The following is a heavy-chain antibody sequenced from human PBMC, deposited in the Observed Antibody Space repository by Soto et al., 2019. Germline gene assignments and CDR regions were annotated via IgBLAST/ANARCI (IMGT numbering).Heavy chain of an antibody. D-gene: IGHD3-22*01. J-gene: IGHJ1*01. CDR1: GFTFSTYW. V-gene: IGHV3-7*01. CDR2: INQAGSEK. CDR3: ARSSGYHDTYPTNQYFHH. Sequence: EVQLVESGGGLVQPGGSLRLSCAASGFTFSTYWMSWVRQAPGKGLEWVANINQAGSEKYYVDSVKGRFTISRDNARNSLYLQVNSLRADDTAMFYCARSSGYHDTYPTNQYFHHWGHGTLVTVTS.